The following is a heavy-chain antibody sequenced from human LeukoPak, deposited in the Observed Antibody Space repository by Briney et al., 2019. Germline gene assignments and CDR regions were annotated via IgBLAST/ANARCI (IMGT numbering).Heavy chain of an antibody. CDR1: GGSISSYY. CDR2: ISTSGST. V-gene: IGHV4-4*07. CDR3: ARKVIDYDSSGYYYSQLDY. Sequence: PSETLSLTRTVSGGSISSYYWSWIRQPAGKGLEWIGRISTSGSTNYNPSLKSRVTISVDTSKNQFSLKLSSVTAADTAVYYCARKVIDYDSSGYYYSQLDYWGQGTLVTVSS. J-gene: IGHJ4*02. D-gene: IGHD3-22*01.